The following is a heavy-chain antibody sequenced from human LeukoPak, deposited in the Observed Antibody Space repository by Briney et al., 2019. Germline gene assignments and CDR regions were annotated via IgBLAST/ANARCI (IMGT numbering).Heavy chain of an antibody. CDR1: GFTFSDHY. Sequence: GGSLRLSCAASGFTFSDHYMSWIRQAPGRGLEWVSYIGDSGTPIYYADSVKGRFTVSRDNAKNSLFLQMDSLRAEDTAVYYCARDRRPSVYGGLDNWGQGTLVTVSS. CDR3: ARDRRPSVYGGLDN. CDR2: IGDSGTPI. V-gene: IGHV3-11*04. D-gene: IGHD4/OR15-4a*01. J-gene: IGHJ4*02.